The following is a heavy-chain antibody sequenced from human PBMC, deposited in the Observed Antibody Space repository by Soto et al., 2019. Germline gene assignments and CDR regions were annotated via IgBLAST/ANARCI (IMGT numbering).Heavy chain of an antibody. CDR1: GGSISSGGYY. Sequence: QVQLQESGPGLVKPSQTLSLTCTVSGGSISSGGYYWSWIRQHPGKGLEWIGYIYYSGSTYYHPSLNSRITISIDTSKNQFSLKLSSVTAADTAVYFCARSEDINYYYYMDVWAKGTTVTVSS. CDR3: ARSEDINYYYYMDV. J-gene: IGHJ6*03. CDR2: IYYSGST. D-gene: IGHD2-15*01. V-gene: IGHV4-31*03.